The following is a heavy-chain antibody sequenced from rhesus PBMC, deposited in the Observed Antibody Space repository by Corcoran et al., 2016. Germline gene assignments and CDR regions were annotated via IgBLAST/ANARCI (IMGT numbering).Heavy chain of an antibody. CDR1: GGSISDDYY. CDR3: ARAPNLWTVYGLDS. CDR2: IYGRGGGT. D-gene: IGHD3-3*01. J-gene: IGHJ6*01. Sequence: QVQLQESGPGLVKPSEPLSLTCAVSGGSISDDYYWSWIRQPPGKGLEWIGYIYGRGGGTNDNPPLKNRVTRSIVTSKNQCSLKLSAVTAAETAVYYCARAPNLWTVYGLDSWGQGVVVTVSS. V-gene: IGHV4-106*01.